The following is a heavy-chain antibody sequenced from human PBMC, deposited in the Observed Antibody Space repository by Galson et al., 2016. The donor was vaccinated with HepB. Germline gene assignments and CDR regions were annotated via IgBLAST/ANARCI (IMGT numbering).Heavy chain of an antibody. V-gene: IGHV3-33*01. CDR2: IWYDGSNK. J-gene: IGHJ3*02. CDR3: ASVSILDRVGAFDI. CDR1: GFTFSSYG. Sequence: SLRLSCAASGFTFSSYGMHWVRQAPGKGLEWLAVIWYDGSNKYYADSVKGRFTISRDNSKKTVYLQMNSLRDEDTAVYYCASVSILDRVGAFDIWGQGTMVTVSS. D-gene: IGHD5-12*01.